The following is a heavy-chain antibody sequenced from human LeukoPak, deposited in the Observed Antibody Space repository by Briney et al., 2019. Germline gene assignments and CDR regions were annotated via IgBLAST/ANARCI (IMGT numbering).Heavy chain of an antibody. J-gene: IGHJ4*02. V-gene: IGHV3-21*06. D-gene: IGHD4-17*01. CDR1: GFXFSSYT. Sequence: GGSLRLSCAASGFXFSSYTINWVRQAPGKGLEWLSSISSSSSFIYYTDSVKGRFIISRDNAKNSLYLQMNSLRAEDTAVYYCARGPPYDCFDSWGQGTLVTVAS. CDR3: ARGPPYDCFDS. CDR2: ISSSSSFI.